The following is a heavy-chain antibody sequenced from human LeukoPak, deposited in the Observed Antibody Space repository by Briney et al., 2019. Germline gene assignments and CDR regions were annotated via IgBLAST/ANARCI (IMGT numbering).Heavy chain of an antibody. CDR3: ARLLRVGYCSTTTCNWFDP. D-gene: IGHD2-2*03. CDR2: IYYSGST. V-gene: IGHV4-59*12. CDR1: GGSISSYY. J-gene: IGHJ5*02. Sequence: SETLSLTCTVSGGSISSYYWSWIRQPPGKGLEWIGSIYYSGSTYYSPSLKSRVTISVDTSKNQFSLKLSSVTAADTAVYYCARLLRVGYCSTTTCNWFDPWGQGTLVTVSS.